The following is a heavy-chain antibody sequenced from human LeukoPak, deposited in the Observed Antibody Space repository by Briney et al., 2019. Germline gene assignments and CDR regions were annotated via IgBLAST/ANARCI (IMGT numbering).Heavy chain of an antibody. Sequence: ASVKVSCKASGYTFTSYGISWVRQAPGQGLEWMGWISAYNGNTNYAQKLQGRVTMTTDTSTSTAYMELRSLISEDTAVYFCATDDIAVAGTNFDYWGQGTLVTVSS. CDR2: ISAYNGNT. V-gene: IGHV1-18*01. J-gene: IGHJ4*02. CDR3: ATDDIAVAGTNFDY. CDR1: GYTFTSYG. D-gene: IGHD6-19*01.